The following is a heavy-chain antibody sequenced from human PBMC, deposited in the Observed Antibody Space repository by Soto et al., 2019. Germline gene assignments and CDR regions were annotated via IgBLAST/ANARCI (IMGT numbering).Heavy chain of an antibody. J-gene: IGHJ4*01. CDR3: GTLPDYHVSARYEVRTDY. Sequence: ASVKVSCKASGYTFTTTYITWVRPAPGQGLEWMGWISAYNGKTKYARNFEGRVTMTTDTSTSTAYMELRSLQYDDTAVYYCGTLPDYHVSARYEVRTDYWG. CDR2: ISAYNGKT. D-gene: IGHD3-10*02. V-gene: IGHV1-18*01. CDR1: GYTFTTTY.